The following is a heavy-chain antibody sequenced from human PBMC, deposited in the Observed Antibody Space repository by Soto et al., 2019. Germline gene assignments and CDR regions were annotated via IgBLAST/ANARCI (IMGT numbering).Heavy chain of an antibody. V-gene: IGHV3-30-3*01. Sequence: GGSLRLSCAASGFTFSSYAMHWVRQAPGKGLEWVAVISYDGSNKYYADSVKGRFTISRDNSKNTLYLQMNSLRAEDTAVYYCARDRMDSSGWSLGYYYYYYGMDVWGQGTTVTVSS. D-gene: IGHD6-19*01. J-gene: IGHJ6*02. CDR3: ARDRMDSSGWSLGYYYYYYGMDV. CDR2: ISYDGSNK. CDR1: GFTFSSYA.